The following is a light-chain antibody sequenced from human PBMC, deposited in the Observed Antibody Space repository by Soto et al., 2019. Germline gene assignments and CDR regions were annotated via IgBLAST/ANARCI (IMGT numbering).Light chain of an antibody. CDR2: EVS. J-gene: IGLJ3*02. Sequence: QSVLTQPASVSGSPGQSITISCTGTSSDVGDYNYVSWYQQHPGKAPKLIIYEVSNRPSGVSNRFSGSKSGNTASLTVFGLQAEDEADYYCRSYTSSSTPWVFGGGTKLTVL. V-gene: IGLV2-14*01. CDR3: RSYTSSSTPWV. CDR1: SSDVGDYNY.